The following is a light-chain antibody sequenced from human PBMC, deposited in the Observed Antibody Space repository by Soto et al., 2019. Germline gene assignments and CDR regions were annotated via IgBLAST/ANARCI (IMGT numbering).Light chain of an antibody. J-gene: IGKJ5*01. CDR1: QSVRSN. V-gene: IGKV3-15*01. CDR3: EQYNNWFSIT. CDR2: DAS. Sequence: EIVLTQSPATLSVSPGERATLSCRASQSVRSNLAWYQQKPGQAPRLLIFDASTRATNIPARFSVSGSGTELTLTISSLQSEYFAVYYCEQYNNWFSITFGQGTRLDIK.